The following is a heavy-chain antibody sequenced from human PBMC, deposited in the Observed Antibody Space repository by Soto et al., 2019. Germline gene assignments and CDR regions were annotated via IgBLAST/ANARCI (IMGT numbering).Heavy chain of an antibody. J-gene: IGHJ4*02. CDR2: ISGSGGST. CDR1: GFTFSSYA. Sequence: LRLSCAASGFTFSSYAMSWVRQAPGKGLEWVSAISGSGGSTYYADSVKGRFTISRDNSKNTLYLQMNSLRAEDTAVYYCAPSPRITIFGYTHWGQGTLVTVSS. D-gene: IGHD3-3*01. V-gene: IGHV3-23*01. CDR3: APSPRITIFGYTH.